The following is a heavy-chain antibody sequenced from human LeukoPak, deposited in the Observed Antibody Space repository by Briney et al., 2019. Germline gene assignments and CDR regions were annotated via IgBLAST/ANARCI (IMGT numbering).Heavy chain of an antibody. CDR3: ARDLGGVYSGYEGRQYYYYYGMDV. V-gene: IGHV6-1*01. CDR2: TYYRSKWYN. J-gene: IGHJ6*02. D-gene: IGHD5-12*01. Sequence: SQTLSLTCAISGDSVSSNSAAWNWIRQSPSRGLEWLGRTYYRSKWYNDYAVSVKSRITINPDTSKNQFSLQLKSVTLEDTAVYYCARDLGGVYSGYEGRQYYYYYGMDVWGQGTTVTVSS. CDR1: GDSVSSNSAA.